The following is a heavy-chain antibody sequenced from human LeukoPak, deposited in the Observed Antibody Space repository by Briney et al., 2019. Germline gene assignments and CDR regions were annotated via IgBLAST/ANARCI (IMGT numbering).Heavy chain of an antibody. CDR2: IYYSGST. J-gene: IGHJ4*02. D-gene: IGHD6-13*01. CDR1: GGSISSSSYY. Sequence: SETLSLTCTVSGGSISSSSYYWGWLRQPPGTGREWIGSIYYSGSTYYNPSLKSRVTISVDTSKNQFSLKLSSVTAADTAVYYCARPGIAAAGDDDYWGQGTLVTVSS. CDR3: ARPGIAAAGDDDY. V-gene: IGHV4-39*01.